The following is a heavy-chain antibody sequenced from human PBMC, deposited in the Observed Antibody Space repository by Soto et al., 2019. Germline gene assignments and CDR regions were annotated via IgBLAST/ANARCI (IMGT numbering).Heavy chain of an antibody. D-gene: IGHD1-26*01. CDR2: IYYSGST. CDR3: ARPSGSYLYYFDY. CDR1: GGSISSSSYY. V-gene: IGHV4-39*01. Sequence: SETLSLTCTVSGGSISSSSYYWGWIRQPPGKGLGWIGSIYYSGSTYYNPSLKSRVTISVDTSKNQFSLKLSSVTAADTAVYYCARPSGSYLYYFDYWGQGTLVTVSS. J-gene: IGHJ4*02.